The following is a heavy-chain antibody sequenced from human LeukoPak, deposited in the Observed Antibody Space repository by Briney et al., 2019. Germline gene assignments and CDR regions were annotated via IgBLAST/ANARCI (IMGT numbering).Heavy chain of an antibody. V-gene: IGHV3-30*03. CDR1: GFTFSSYG. CDR2: ISYDGSNK. J-gene: IGHJ4*02. CDR3: ARDFGCSSTSCYPYFDY. D-gene: IGHD2-2*01. Sequence: GGSLRLSCAASGFTFSSYGMHWVRQAPGKGLEWVAVISYDGSNKYYADSVKGRFTISRDNSKNTLYLQMNSLRAEDTAVYYCARDFGCSSTSCYPYFDYWGQGTLVTVSS.